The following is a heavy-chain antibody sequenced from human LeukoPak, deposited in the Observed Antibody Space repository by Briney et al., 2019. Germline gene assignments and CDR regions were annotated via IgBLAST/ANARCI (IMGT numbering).Heavy chain of an antibody. V-gene: IGHV1-69*05. CDR2: IIPIFGTA. CDR3: ARGDDFWSGYYTGMDAFDI. D-gene: IGHD3-3*01. CDR1: GGTFSSYA. Sequence: GTSVKVSCKASGGTFSSYAISWVRQAPGQGLEWMGGIIPIFGTANYAQKLQGRVTMTTDTSTSTAYMELRSLRSDDTAVYYCARGDDFWSGYYTGMDAFDIWGQGTMVTVSS. J-gene: IGHJ3*02.